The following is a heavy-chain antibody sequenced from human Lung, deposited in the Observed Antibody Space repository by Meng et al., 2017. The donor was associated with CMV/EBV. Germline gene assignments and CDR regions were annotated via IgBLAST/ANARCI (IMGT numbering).Heavy chain of an antibody. CDR1: AGSMSRINW. CDR2: IYHSGST. Sequence: PLMRLGPGGGTSSGTLPLTSPVLAGSMSRINWCSGVRHPQGKGLGWIGEIYHSGSTNYNPSLKDRVRKSEDKSKNQFSLKLSSVPAADTAVYYCARADKVRFDYWGQGTLVTVSS. J-gene: IGHJ4*02. V-gene: IGHV4-4*02. CDR3: ARADKVRFDY.